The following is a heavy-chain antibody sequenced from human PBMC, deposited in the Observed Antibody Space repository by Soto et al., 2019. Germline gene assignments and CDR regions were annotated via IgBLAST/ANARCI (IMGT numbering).Heavy chain of an antibody. Sequence: GGSLRLSCAASGFTFSNYGMNWVRQAPGKGLEWVSSISSISTYIYYADSVKGRFTISRDNAKSSLYLQMNSLRAEDTAVYYCARDADLAGYLGWGQGTLVTVSS. J-gene: IGHJ4*02. V-gene: IGHV3-21*01. CDR2: ISSISTYI. D-gene: IGHD5-12*01. CDR3: ARDADLAGYLG. CDR1: GFTFSNYG.